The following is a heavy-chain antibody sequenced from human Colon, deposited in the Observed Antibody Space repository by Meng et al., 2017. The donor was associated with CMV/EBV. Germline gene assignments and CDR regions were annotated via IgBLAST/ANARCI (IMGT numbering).Heavy chain of an antibody. CDR2: ISYDGSNK. CDR1: GFTFSSYA. CDR3: ARVVAAAVAFDY. Sequence: SCAASGFTFSSYAMHWVRQAPGKGLEWVAVISYDGSNKYYADSVKGRFTISRDNSKNTLYLQMNSLRAEDTAVYYCARVVAAAVAFDYWGQGTLVTVSS. J-gene: IGHJ4*02. D-gene: IGHD6-13*01. V-gene: IGHV3-30*04.